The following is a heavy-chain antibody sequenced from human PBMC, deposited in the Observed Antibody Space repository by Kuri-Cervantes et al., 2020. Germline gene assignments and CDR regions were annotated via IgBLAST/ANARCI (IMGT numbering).Heavy chain of an antibody. Sequence: SGPTLVKPTQTLTLTCTFSGFSLSTSGMRVSWIRQPPGKALEWLARIDWDDDKFYSTSLKTRLTISKDTSKNQVVLTMTNMDPVDTATYYCARIRFSRIGCYFDYWGQGTLVTVSS. CDR3: ARIRFSRIGCYFDY. CDR2: IDWDDDK. J-gene: IGHJ4*02. V-gene: IGHV2-70D*14. CDR1: GFSLSTSGMR. D-gene: IGHD3-3*01.